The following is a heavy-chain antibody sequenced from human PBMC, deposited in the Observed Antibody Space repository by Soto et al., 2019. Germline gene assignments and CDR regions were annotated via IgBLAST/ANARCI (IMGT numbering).Heavy chain of an antibody. CDR1: GGSISRGGYY. CDR2: IFYSGTT. Sequence: QVQLQESGPGLVKPSQTLSLTCTVSGGSISRGGYYWNWIRQPPGKGLEWIGYIFYSGTTYYNPSLKSRASILVDTSKNQFTPKLSSVSAADTAVYYCARSVHPWGQGTLVTVSS. V-gene: IGHV4-31*03. CDR3: ARSVHP. D-gene: IGHD6-6*01. J-gene: IGHJ5*02.